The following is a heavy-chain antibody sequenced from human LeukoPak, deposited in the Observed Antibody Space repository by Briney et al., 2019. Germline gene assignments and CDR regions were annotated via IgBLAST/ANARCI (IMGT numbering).Heavy chain of an antibody. CDR3: ARDSNWNYDY. D-gene: IGHD1-7*01. CDR1: GGSIDSYY. Sequence: SETLSLTCTVSGGSIDSYYWSWVRQPPGKGLEWMGYIYYSGSTNYNPSLKSRVTISVDTSKNQFSLKLTSVTPADTAVYYCARDSNWNYDYWGQGTLVTVSS. J-gene: IGHJ4*02. V-gene: IGHV4-59*01. CDR2: IYYSGST.